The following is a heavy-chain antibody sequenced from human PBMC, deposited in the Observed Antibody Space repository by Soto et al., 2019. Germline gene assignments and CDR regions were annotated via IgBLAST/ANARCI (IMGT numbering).Heavy chain of an antibody. J-gene: IGHJ4*02. CDR3: TTDDPINEY. V-gene: IGHV5-51*01. Sequence: GEFLKISCKGSGYSFTSYWIGWVRQMPGKGLEWMGIIYPNDSDTRYSPSFQGQVTISADKSISTAYLQMNSLKIEDTAVYYCTTDDPINEYWGRGALVTVSS. CDR2: IYPNDSDT. CDR1: GYSFTSYW. D-gene: IGHD1-1*01.